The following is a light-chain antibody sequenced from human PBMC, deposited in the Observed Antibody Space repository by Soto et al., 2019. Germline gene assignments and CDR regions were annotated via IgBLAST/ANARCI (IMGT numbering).Light chain of an antibody. CDR1: SSDVGYYPY. J-gene: IGLJ3*02. CDR3: CSYAGSSTLR. V-gene: IGLV2-23*02. CDR2: EVT. Sequence: QSVLTQPASVSGSPGQSITISCTGTSSDVGYYPYVSWYQQHPGKAPKLIIYEVTNRPSGVSNRFSGSKSGNTASLTISGLQADDEADYYCCSYAGSSTLRFGGGTKLTVL.